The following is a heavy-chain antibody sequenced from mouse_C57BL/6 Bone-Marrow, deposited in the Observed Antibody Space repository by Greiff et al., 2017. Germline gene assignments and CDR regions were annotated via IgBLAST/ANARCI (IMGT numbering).Heavy chain of an antibody. Sequence: QVQLQQSGAELMKPGASVKLSCKATGYTFTGYWIEWVKQRPGHGLEWIGEILPGSGSTNYNEKFKGKATFTADTSSNPAYMQLSSLTTEDAAIYYCHYGSSLYYFDYWGQGTTLTVSS. J-gene: IGHJ2*01. CDR1: GYTFTGYW. CDR2: ILPGSGST. D-gene: IGHD1-1*01. CDR3: HYGSSLYYFDY. V-gene: IGHV1-9*01.